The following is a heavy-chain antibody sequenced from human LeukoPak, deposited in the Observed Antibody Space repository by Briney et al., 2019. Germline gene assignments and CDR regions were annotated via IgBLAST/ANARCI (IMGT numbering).Heavy chain of an antibody. J-gene: IGHJ6*04. CDR2: IKQDGGEK. V-gene: IGHV3-7*01. CDR3: AGDRGFGQADV. D-gene: IGHD3-10*01. Sequence: GGSLRLSCAASGFTFSGYWMSWLRQAPGKGLEWVANIKQDGGEKYYVDSVKGRFTISRDNAKNSLYLQMNSLRAEDTAVYYCAGDRGFGQADVWGKGTTVTVSS. CDR1: GFTFSGYW.